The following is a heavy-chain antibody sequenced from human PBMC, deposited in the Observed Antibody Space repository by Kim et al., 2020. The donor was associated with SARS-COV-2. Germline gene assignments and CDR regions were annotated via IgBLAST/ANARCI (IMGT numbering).Heavy chain of an antibody. V-gene: IGHV3-23*01. J-gene: IGHJ4*02. CDR3: AKTPKVLARPDGDYVTSVY. Sequence: GGSLRLSCAASGFTFSSYAMSWVRQAPGKGLEWVSAISGSGGSTYYADSVKGRFTISRDNSKNTLYLQMNSLRAEDTAVYYCAKTPKVLARPDGDYVTSVYWGQGTLVTVSS. CDR2: ISGSGGST. CDR1: GFTFSSYA. D-gene: IGHD4-17*01.